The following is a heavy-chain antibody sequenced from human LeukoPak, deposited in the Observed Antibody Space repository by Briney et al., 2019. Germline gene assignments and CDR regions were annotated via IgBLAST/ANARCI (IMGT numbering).Heavy chain of an antibody. D-gene: IGHD6-6*01. CDR3: ARDLVSSSCIDY. J-gene: IGHJ4*02. CDR1: GFTISDYY. Sequence: GGSLKLSCAASGFTISDYYMSWIRQAPGKGLEWVSYISSSGSTIYYADSVKGRFTISRDNAKNALYLQMNSLRAEDTAVYYCARDLVSSSCIDYWGQGSLVTVSS. CDR2: ISSSGSTI. V-gene: IGHV3-11*01.